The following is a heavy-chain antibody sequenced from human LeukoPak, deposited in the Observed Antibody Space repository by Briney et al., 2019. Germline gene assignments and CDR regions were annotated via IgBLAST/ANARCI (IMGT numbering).Heavy chain of an antibody. CDR1: GYTFTSYY. Sequence: ASVKASCKASGYTFTSYYMHWVRQAPGQGLEWMGIINPSGGSTSYAQKLQGRVTMTKDMSTSPVYMELSSLKSEDTAVYYCAREELNWFDPWGQGTLVTVSS. D-gene: IGHD1-26*01. CDR2: INPSGGST. J-gene: IGHJ5*02. CDR3: AREELNWFDP. V-gene: IGHV1-46*01.